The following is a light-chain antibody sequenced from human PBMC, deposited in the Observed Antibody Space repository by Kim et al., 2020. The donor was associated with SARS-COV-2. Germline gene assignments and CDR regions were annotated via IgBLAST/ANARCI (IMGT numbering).Light chain of an antibody. V-gene: IGLV1-51*01. CDR2: DNN. CDR3: GTWDSSLSAVV. J-gene: IGLJ2*01. Sequence: GQKVTISCSGSSSNIGNNYVTWYQQLPGTAPKPLIYDNNKRPSGIPDRFSGSKSGTSATLGITGLQTGDEADYYCGTWDSSLSAVVFGGGTQLTVL. CDR1: SSNIGNNY.